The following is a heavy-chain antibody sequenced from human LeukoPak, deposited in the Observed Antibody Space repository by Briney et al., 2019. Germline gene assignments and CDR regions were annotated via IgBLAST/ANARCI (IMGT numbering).Heavy chain of an antibody. Sequence: ASVKVSCKASGYTFTSYAIHWVRQAPGQRLEWMGWISAGNGNTKYSQNFQGRVTFISNTSATTAFMELSSLRSEDTAVYYCARAISRWFDPWGQGTLVTVSS. V-gene: IGHV1-3*01. J-gene: IGHJ5*02. CDR1: GYTFTSYA. CDR2: ISAGNGNT. CDR3: ARAISRWFDP.